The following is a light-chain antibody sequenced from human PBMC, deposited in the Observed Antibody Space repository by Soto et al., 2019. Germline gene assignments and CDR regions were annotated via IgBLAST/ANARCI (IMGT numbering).Light chain of an antibody. J-gene: IGLJ1*01. CDR3: SSYTSSSTLYV. CDR1: SRDVGGYNY. Sequence: QSVLTQHASVSGSPGQSITISCTGTSRDVGGYNYVSWYQQHPGKAPKLMIYEVSNRPSGVSNRFSGSKSGNTASLTISGLQAEDEADYYCSSYTSSSTLYVFGTGTKVTVL. CDR2: EVS. V-gene: IGLV2-14*01.